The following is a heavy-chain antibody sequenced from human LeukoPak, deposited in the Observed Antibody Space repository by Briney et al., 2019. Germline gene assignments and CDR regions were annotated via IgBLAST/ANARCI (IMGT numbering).Heavy chain of an antibody. Sequence: SETLSLTCTVSGGSISSYYWSWIRQPPGKGLEWIGYIYYSGSTNYNPSLKSRVTISVDTSKNQFSLKLSSVTAADTAVYYCARLTYSDILTEYYENWFDPWGQGTLVTVSS. CDR1: GGSISSYY. CDR2: IYYSGST. D-gene: IGHD3-9*01. J-gene: IGHJ5*02. V-gene: IGHV4-59*12. CDR3: ARLTYSDILTEYYENWFDP.